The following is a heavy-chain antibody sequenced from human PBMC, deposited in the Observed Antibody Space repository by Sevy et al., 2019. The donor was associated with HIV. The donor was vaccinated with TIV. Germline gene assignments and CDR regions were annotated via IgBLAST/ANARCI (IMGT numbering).Heavy chain of an antibody. D-gene: IGHD3-3*01. CDR3: AKGADYDFWSGSLFDY. V-gene: IGHV3-9*03. J-gene: IGHJ4*02. Sequence: SLRLSCAASGFTFDDYAMHWVRQAPGKGLEWVSGISWNSGSIGYADSVKGRFTISRDNAKNSLYLQMNSLRAEDMAFYYCAKGADYDFWSGSLFDYWGQGTLVTVSS. CDR1: GFTFDDYA. CDR2: ISWNSGSI.